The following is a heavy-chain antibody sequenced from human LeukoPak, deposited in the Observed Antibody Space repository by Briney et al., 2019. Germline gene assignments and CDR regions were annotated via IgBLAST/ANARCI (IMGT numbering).Heavy chain of an antibody. D-gene: IGHD3-3*01. Sequence: SETLSLTCTVSGGSISSSSYYWGWIRQPPGKGLEWIGSIYYSGSTYYNPSLKSRVTISVDTSKNQFSLKLSSVTAADTAVYYCARGTREWLPFAEYFQHWGQGTPVTVSS. J-gene: IGHJ1*01. V-gene: IGHV4-39*07. CDR3: ARGTREWLPFAEYFQH. CDR1: GGSISSSSYY. CDR2: IYYSGST.